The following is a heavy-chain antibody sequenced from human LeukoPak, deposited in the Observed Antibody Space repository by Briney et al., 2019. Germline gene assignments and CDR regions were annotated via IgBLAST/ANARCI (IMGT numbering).Heavy chain of an antibody. CDR3: ATPYCSSTSCYVALIR. CDR1: GGSISSSSYY. V-gene: IGHV4-39*07. J-gene: IGHJ4*02. CDR2: IYYSGST. Sequence: PSETLSLTCTVSGGSISSSSYYWGWIRQPPGKGLEWIGSIYYSGSTYYNPSLKSRVTISVDTSKNQFSLKLSSVTAADTAVYYCATPYCSSTSCYVALIRWGQGTLVTVSS. D-gene: IGHD2-2*01.